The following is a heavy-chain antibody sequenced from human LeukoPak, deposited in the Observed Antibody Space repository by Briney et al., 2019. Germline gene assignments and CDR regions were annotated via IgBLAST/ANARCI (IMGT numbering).Heavy chain of an antibody. J-gene: IGHJ4*02. CDR2: INHSGST. D-gene: IGHD4-11*01. V-gene: IGHV4-34*01. Sequence: SETLSLTCAVYGGSFSGYYWSWIRQPPGKGLEWIGEINHSGSTNYNPSLKSRVTISVDTSKNQFSLKLSSVTAADTAVYYCASGSPTGEVDYWGQGTLVTVSS. CDR3: ASGSPTGEVDY. CDR1: GGSFSGYY.